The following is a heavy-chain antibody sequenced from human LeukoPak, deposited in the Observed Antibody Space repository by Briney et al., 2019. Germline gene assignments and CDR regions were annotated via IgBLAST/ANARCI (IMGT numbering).Heavy chain of an antibody. Sequence: GGSLRLSCAASGFTFSSYAMRWVRQVPEKGLEWVSSVSGSGGYTYYAGSVKGRFTISRDNSKNTLYLQMNSLRAEDTAIYYCAKDRPNYYDSSGHYYRRDGDYWGQGTLVTVSS. V-gene: IGHV3-23*01. D-gene: IGHD3-22*01. J-gene: IGHJ4*02. CDR3: AKDRPNYYDSSGHYYRRDGDY. CDR1: GFTFSSYA. CDR2: VSGSGGYT.